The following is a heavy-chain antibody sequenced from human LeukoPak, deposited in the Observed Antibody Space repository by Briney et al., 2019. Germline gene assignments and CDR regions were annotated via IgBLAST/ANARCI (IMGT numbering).Heavy chain of an antibody. V-gene: IGHV4-59*01. D-gene: IGHD4-17*01. CDR1: GGSISSYY. CDR3: ARTHYGSFDY. J-gene: IGHJ4*02. CDR2: IYYSGST. Sequence: KPSETLSLTCTVSGGSISSYYWSWIRQPPGKGLEWIGYIYYSGSTNYNPSLKSRVTISVDTSKNQFSLKLSSVTAADTAMYYCARTHYGSFDYWGQGALVTVSS.